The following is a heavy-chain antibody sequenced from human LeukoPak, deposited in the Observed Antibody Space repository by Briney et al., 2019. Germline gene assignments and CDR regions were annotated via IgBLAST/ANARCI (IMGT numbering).Heavy chain of an antibody. J-gene: IGHJ3*02. CDR3: AREFGSGWYDAFDI. Sequence: SXIXQAPXXXREGVXYISSSGTTIYYAASVKGRFTISRDNAKNSLYLQMNSLRAEDTAVYYCAREFGSGWYDAFDIWGQGTMVTVSS. D-gene: IGHD6-19*01. CDR2: ISSSGTTI. V-gene: IGHV3-11*01.